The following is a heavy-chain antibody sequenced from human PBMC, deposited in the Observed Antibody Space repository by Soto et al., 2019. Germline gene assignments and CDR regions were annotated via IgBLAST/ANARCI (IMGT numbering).Heavy chain of an antibody. CDR2: IYYSGST. CDR3: ARGSPLGFGVDWFDP. D-gene: IGHD2-8*01. J-gene: IGHJ5*02. Sequence: SETLSLTCTGSGGSVSSGSYYWSWIRQTPGKGLEWIGYIYYSGSTNYNPSLKSRVTISVDTSKNQFSLKLSSVTAADTAVYYCARGSPLGFGVDWFDPWGQGTLVTVSS. CDR1: GGSVSSGSYY. V-gene: IGHV4-61*01.